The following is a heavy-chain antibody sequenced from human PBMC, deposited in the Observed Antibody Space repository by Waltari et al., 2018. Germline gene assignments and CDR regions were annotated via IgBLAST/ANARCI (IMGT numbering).Heavy chain of an antibody. CDR3: ASYQIIPRQGDYNYYYGMDV. D-gene: IGHD2-21*02. CDR1: GYTLTELS. J-gene: IGHJ6*02. Sequence: QVQLVQSGAEVKKPGASVKVSCKVSGYTLTELSMHWVRQAPGKGLGWMGGVDPEDGETIYAQKFQGRVTMTEDTSTDTAYMELSSLRSEDTAVYYCASYQIIPRQGDYNYYYGMDVWGQGTTVTVSS. CDR2: VDPEDGET. V-gene: IGHV1-24*01.